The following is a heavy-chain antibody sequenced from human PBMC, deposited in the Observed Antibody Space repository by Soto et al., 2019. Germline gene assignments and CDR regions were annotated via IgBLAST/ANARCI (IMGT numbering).Heavy chain of an antibody. Sequence: QVQLVQSGAEVKKPGASVKVSCKASGYTFTSYAMHWVRQAPGQRLEWMGWINAGNGNTKYSQKFLGRVTITRDTSASTAYMELSSLRSEDTAVYYCARDVAAAGLDYWGQGTLVTVSS. CDR1: GYTFTSYA. D-gene: IGHD6-13*01. J-gene: IGHJ4*02. CDR2: INAGNGNT. CDR3: ARDVAAAGLDY. V-gene: IGHV1-3*01.